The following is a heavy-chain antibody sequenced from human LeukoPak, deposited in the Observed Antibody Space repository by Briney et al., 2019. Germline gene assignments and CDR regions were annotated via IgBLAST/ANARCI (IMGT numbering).Heavy chain of an antibody. CDR3: ATAPYYYDSSGYYS. J-gene: IGHJ4*02. CDR1: GYTLTELS. CDR2: FDPEDGET. V-gene: IGHV1-24*01. D-gene: IGHD3-22*01. Sequence: GASVKVSCKVSGYTLTELSMHWVRQAPGKGLEWMGGFDPEDGETIYAQKFQGRVTMTEDTSTDTAYVELSSLRSEDTAVYYCATAPYYYDSSGYYSWGQGTLVTVSS.